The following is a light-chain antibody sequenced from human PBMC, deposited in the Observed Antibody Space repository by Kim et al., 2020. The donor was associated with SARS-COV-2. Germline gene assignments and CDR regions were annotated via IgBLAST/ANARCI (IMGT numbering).Light chain of an antibody. CDR3: CSYPTTSTLHV. CDR2: DVT. CDR1: SNDVGVYNH. Sequence: QSVTISCTGASNDVGVYNHVSWYQQHPGKAPQLLIYDVTNRPSGVSDRFSGSNSDNTASLTISGLQAEDEADYYCCSYPTTSTLHVFGTGTKVTVL. J-gene: IGLJ1*01. V-gene: IGLV2-14*03.